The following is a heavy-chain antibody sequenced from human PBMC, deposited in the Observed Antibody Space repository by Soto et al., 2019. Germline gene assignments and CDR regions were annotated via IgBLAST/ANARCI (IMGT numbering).Heavy chain of an antibody. CDR1: GYGFTTYG. CDR2: ISAHNGNT. Sequence: QVHLVQSGAEVKKPGASVKVSCKGSGYGFTTYGITWVRQAPGQGLEWMAWISAHNGNTNNAQKLQGRVTVTRDTSTSTAYMELRSLRSDDTAMYYCARGRYGDYWGQGALVTVSS. D-gene: IGHD1-1*01. J-gene: IGHJ4*02. V-gene: IGHV1-18*01. CDR3: ARGRYGDY.